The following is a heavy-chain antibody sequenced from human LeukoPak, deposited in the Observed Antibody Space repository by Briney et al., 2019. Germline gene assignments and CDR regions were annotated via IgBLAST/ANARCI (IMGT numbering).Heavy chain of an antibody. V-gene: IGHV3-33*05. Sequence: GGSLRLSCAASGFTFSSYAMHWVRQAPGKGLEWVAAISFDGSDKYYADSVKGRFTISRDNAKNSLYLQMNSLRAEDTAVYYCARKDYGGYAYYYYGLDVWGKGTTVTVSS. CDR3: ARKDYGGYAYYYYGLDV. D-gene: IGHD5-12*01. J-gene: IGHJ6*04. CDR1: GFTFSSYA. CDR2: ISFDGSDK.